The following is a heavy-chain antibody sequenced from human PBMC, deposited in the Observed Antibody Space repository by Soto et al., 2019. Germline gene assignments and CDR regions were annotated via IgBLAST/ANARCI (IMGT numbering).Heavy chain of an antibody. CDR2: IYYSGST. CDR3: ARDRDSSGYPAASRYYYYYGMDV. CDR1: GGSISSGGYY. Sequence: KPSETLSLTCTVSGGSISSGGYYWSWIRQHPGKGLEWIGYIYYSGSTYYNPSLKSRVTISVDTSKNQFSLKLSSVTAADTAVYYCARDRDSSGYPAASRYYYYYGMDVWGQGTAVTVSS. J-gene: IGHJ6*02. D-gene: IGHD3-22*01. V-gene: IGHV4-31*03.